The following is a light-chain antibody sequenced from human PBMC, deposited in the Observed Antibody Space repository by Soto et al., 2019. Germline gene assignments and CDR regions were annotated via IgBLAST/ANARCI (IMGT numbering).Light chain of an antibody. CDR3: SSYTSSSTYV. CDR1: SSDVGAYNS. V-gene: IGLV2-14*03. Sequence: QSVLTQPASVSGSPGQSIAISCTGTSSDVGAYNSVSWYQQHPGRAPKLMIHDVSNRPSGVSNRFSGSKSGNTASLTTSGLQAEDEADYYCSSYTSSSTYVFGTGTKSPS. J-gene: IGLJ1*01. CDR2: DVS.